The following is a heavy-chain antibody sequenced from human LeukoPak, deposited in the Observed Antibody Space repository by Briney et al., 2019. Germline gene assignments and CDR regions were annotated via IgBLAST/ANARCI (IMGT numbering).Heavy chain of an antibody. D-gene: IGHD5-12*01. J-gene: IGHJ6*03. CDR3: ARASWLPQSRNYYYMDV. CDR2: IYYSGST. CDR1: GGSINSNSYY. V-gene: IGHV4-61*03. Sequence: PSETLSLTCTVSGGSINSNSYYWGWIRQPPGKGLEWIGYIYYSGSTNYNPSLKSRVTISEDTSKNHFSLKLSSVTAADTAVYYCARASWLPQSRNYYYMDVWGKGTTVTISS.